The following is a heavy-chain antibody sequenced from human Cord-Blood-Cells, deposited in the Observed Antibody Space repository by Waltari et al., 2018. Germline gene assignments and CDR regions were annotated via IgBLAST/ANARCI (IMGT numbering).Heavy chain of an antibody. CDR2: INPNSGGT. V-gene: IGHV1-2*04. CDR3: ARDDGSSWYYFDY. J-gene: IGHJ4*02. CDR1: GYTFTGYY. Sequence: QVQLVQSGAEVKKPGASVKVSCKAPGYTFTGYYMHWVRQAPGQGLEWMGWINPNSGGTNYAQKFQGWVTMTRDTSISTAYMELSRLRSDDTAVYYCARDDGSSWYYFDYWGQGTLVTVSS. D-gene: IGHD6-13*01.